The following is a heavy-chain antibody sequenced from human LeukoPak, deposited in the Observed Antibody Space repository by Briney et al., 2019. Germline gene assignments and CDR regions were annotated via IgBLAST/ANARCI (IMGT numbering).Heavy chain of an antibody. Sequence: QPGGSLLLSCAASGFPFSDHYMDWVRQAPGKGLEWVGRSRNKANSYTTEHAASVKGRFTISRDDSKNSLYLQMNSLKTEDTALYYCARSSVSSDDYWGQGTLVTVSS. D-gene: IGHD6-6*01. CDR3: ARSSVSSDDY. CDR2: SRNKANSYTT. V-gene: IGHV3-72*01. CDR1: GFPFSDHY. J-gene: IGHJ4*02.